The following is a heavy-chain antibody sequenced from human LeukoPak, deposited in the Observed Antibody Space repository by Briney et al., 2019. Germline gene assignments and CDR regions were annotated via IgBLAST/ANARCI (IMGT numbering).Heavy chain of an antibody. CDR3: ASGVYYDSSGYSFEY. CDR1: GGTFSSYG. CDR2: IIPIFGTA. Sequence: SVKVSCKASGGTFSSYGISSVRQAPGQGLEWMGGIIPIFGTANYAQKFQGRVTITADESTSTAYMELSSLRSEDTAVYYCASGVYYDSSGYSFEYWGQGTLVTVSS. V-gene: IGHV1-69*13. J-gene: IGHJ4*02. D-gene: IGHD3-22*01.